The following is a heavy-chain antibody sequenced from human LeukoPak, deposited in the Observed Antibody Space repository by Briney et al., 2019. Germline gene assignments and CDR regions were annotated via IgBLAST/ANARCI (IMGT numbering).Heavy chain of an antibody. CDR1: GGSISSGGYY. CDR3: ARGAMGGANWFDP. CDR2: IHYNGNT. D-gene: IGHD5-18*01. J-gene: IGHJ5*02. Sequence: SHTLALTCTVSGGSISSGGYYWSWIRQHPGKGLEWIGYIHYNGNTYYNPSLKSRVTISVDTSKNQFSLKLSSVTAADTAVFYCARGAMGGANWFDPWDQGTLVTVSS. V-gene: IGHV4-31*03.